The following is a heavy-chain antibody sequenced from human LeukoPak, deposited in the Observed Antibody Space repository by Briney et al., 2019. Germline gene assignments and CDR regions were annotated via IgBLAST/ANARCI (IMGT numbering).Heavy chain of an antibody. J-gene: IGHJ3*02. V-gene: IGHV3-23*01. CDR2: ISGSGGST. CDR3: AKHYYYDSSGYPGPAFDI. D-gene: IGHD3-22*01. CDR1: GFTFSSYW. Sequence: PGGSLRLSCAASGFTFSSYWMSWVRQAPGKGLEWVSAISGSGGSTYYADSVKGRFTISRDNSKNTLYLQMNSLRAEDTAVYYCAKHYYYDSSGYPGPAFDIWGQGTMVTVSS.